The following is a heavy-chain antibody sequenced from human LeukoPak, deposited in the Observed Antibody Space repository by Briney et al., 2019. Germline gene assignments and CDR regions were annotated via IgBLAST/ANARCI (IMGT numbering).Heavy chain of an antibody. CDR2: IYYSGTT. J-gene: IGHJ4*02. V-gene: IGHV4-59*08. Sequence: PSETLSLTCTVSGASISGYYCSWVRQPPEQGLEWIGYIYYSGTTVYNPSLKSRVTMSVGTSKNQFSLRLSSVTAADTAVYYCARHAPAHFDFLWGQGTLVTVSS. CDR1: GASISGYY. CDR3: ARHAPAHFDFL. D-gene: IGHD3-9*01.